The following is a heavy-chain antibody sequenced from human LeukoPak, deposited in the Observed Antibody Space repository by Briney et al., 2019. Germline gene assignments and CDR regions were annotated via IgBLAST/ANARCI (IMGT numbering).Heavy chain of an antibody. Sequence: SVKVSCKASGGTFSSYAISWVRQAPGQGLEWMGGIIPIFGTANYAQKFQGRVMITTDESTSTAYMELRSLTSDDTAVYYCARGRYCSGGSCYPYYYGMDVWGQGTTVTVSS. V-gene: IGHV1-69*05. CDR3: ARGRYCSGGSCYPYYYGMDV. CDR1: GGTFSSYA. D-gene: IGHD2-15*01. J-gene: IGHJ6*02. CDR2: IIPIFGTA.